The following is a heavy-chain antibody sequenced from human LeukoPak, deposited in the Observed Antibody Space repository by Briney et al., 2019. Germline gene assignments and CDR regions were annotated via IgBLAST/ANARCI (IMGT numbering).Heavy chain of an antibody. Sequence: ASVKVSCKASGYTFTGYYMHWVRQAPGQGLEWMGWINPNSGGTNYAQKFQGRVTMTRDTSISTAYMELSRLRSDDTAVYYCARAYSSGWYRRFDYWGQGTLVTVSS. D-gene: IGHD6-19*01. CDR3: ARAYSSGWYRRFDY. CDR2: INPNSGGT. CDR1: GYTFTGYY. J-gene: IGHJ4*02. V-gene: IGHV1-2*02.